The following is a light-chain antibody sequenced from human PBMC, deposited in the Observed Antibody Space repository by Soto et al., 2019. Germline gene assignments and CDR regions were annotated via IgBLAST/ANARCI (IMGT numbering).Light chain of an antibody. J-gene: IGKJ4*01. CDR2: DAS. V-gene: IGKV3-11*01. CDR1: QSVGSS. Sequence: EIVLTQSPATLSLSPGERATLSCRVSQSVGSSLAWYQQKPGQAPRLLIYDASNSATGIPARFSGSGSGTDFTLTINILEPEDVAVYSCQQRSYLFTFGGGTKVEIK. CDR3: QQRSYLFT.